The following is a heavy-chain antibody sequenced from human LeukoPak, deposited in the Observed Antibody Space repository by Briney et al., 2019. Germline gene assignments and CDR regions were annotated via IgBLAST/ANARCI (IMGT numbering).Heavy chain of an antibody. V-gene: IGHV1-18*01. Sequence: ASVKVSCKASGYTFTSYGISWVRQAPGQGLEWMGWISAYNGNTNYAQKLQGRVTMTTDTSTSTAYMELRSLRSDDTAVYYCARADYGDYLYYFDYWGQGTLVPASS. CDR2: ISAYNGNT. J-gene: IGHJ4*02. CDR1: GYTFTSYG. CDR3: ARADYGDYLYYFDY. D-gene: IGHD4-17*01.